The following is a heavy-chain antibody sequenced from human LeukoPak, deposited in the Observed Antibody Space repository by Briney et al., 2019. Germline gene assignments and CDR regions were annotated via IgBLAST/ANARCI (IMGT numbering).Heavy chain of an antibody. CDR1: GLSFSTYA. CDR2: ISSSGNNI. Sequence: GGPLRLSCAAPGLSFSTYAMNWVRQAPGKGLELVSYISSSGNNIYYADSVKGRFTISRDNAKNSLYLQMNSLRAEDTAVYYCARDKGSVVDYWGQGTVVTVSS. D-gene: IGHD5/OR15-5a*01. J-gene: IGHJ4*02. CDR3: ARDKGSVVDY. V-gene: IGHV3-48*04.